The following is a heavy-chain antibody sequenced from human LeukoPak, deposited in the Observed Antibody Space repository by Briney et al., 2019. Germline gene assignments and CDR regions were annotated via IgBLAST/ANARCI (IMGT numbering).Heavy chain of an antibody. V-gene: IGHV6-1*01. J-gene: IGHJ6*02. D-gene: IGHD3-9*01. CDR1: GDSVSSNSAA. Sequence: SQTLSLTCAISGDSVSSNSAAWNWIRQSPSRGLEWLGRTYYRSKWYNDYAVSVKSRITINPDTSKNQFSLQLNSVTPEDTAVYYCARETGWDYDILTGYYNHYYYYGMDVWGQGTLVTVSS. CDR2: TYYRSKWYN. CDR3: ARETGWDYDILTGYYNHYYYYGMDV.